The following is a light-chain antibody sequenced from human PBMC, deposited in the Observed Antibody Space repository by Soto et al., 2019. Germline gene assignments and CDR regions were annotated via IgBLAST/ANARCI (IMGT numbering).Light chain of an antibody. CDR2: KAS. CDR3: QQYNSYSIT. CDR1: QNIGTS. Sequence: DIQMTQSPSTLSASVGDRVTITCRASQNIGTSLAWYQQTPGKAPKLLIYKASSLESGVPSRFSGSGSGTEFTLTISSLQPDDFATYYCQQYNSYSITFGQGTRLEIK. V-gene: IGKV1-5*03. J-gene: IGKJ5*01.